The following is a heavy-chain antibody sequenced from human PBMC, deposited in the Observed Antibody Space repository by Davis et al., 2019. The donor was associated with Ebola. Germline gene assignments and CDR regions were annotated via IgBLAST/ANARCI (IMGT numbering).Heavy chain of an antibody. J-gene: IGHJ6*02. CDR1: GGSVSSGGYY. D-gene: IGHD5-12*01. CDR2: IYYSGST. CDR3: ARDIVATIPYYYYGMDV. V-gene: IGHV4-61*08. Sequence: MPSETLSLTYTVSGGSVSSGGYYWNWIRQSPGKGLEWIGYIYYSGSTDYSPSLRGRVTISLDTSKNQFSLKLSSVTAADTAVYYCARDIVATIPYYYYGMDVWGQGTTVTVSS.